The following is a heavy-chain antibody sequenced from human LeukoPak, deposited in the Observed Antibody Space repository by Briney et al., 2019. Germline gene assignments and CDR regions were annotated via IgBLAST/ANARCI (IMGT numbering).Heavy chain of an antibody. CDR3: TTDSSPYCADGKCYTGGNFDY. CDR1: GFTFSNAW. J-gene: IGHJ4*02. V-gene: IGHV3-15*01. CDR2: IKTKTTGGTT. Sequence: PGGSLRLSCAASGFTFSNAWMSWVRQAPGKGLEWVGCIKTKTTGGTTDYAAPVKGRFTISRDDSQNTLYLQMNSLQTEDTAVYYCTTDSSPYCADGKCYTGGNFDYWGQGTLVTVSS. D-gene: IGHD2-8*01.